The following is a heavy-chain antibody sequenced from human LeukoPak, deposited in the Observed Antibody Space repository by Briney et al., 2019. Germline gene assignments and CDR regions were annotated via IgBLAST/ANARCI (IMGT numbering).Heavy chain of an antibody. V-gene: IGHV3-33*06. CDR1: GFTFSNYG. J-gene: IGHJ6*03. D-gene: IGHD5-24*01. CDR3: AKDGDAYIEYYYYYMDV. CDR2: IWHDGSNK. Sequence: PGGSLRLSCVSSGFTFSNYGMHWVRQAPGKGLEWVALIWHDGSNKYYADSVRGRVTISRDNSKNTLYLQMNSLTAEDTAVYFCAKDGDAYIEYYYYYMDVWGKGTTVTVFS.